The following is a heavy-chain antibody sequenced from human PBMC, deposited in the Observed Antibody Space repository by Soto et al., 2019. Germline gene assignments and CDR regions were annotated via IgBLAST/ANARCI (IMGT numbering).Heavy chain of an antibody. V-gene: IGHV4-59*01. D-gene: IGHD4-17*01. CDR1: GGSISSYY. J-gene: IGHJ5*02. CDR2: IYYSGST. CDR3: ARFYGDYSNWFDP. Sequence: SETLSLTCTVSGGSISSYYWSWIRQPPGKGLEWIGYIYYSGSTNYNPSLKSRVTISVDTSKNQFSLNLSSVTAADTAVYYCARFYGDYSNWFDPWGQGTLVTVSS.